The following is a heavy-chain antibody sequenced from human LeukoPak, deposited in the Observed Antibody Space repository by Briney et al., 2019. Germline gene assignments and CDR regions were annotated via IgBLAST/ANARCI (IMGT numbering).Heavy chain of an antibody. CDR3: ARHHGNFWSGYYIY. J-gene: IGHJ4*02. CDR2: MFHSGST. D-gene: IGHD3-3*01. CDR1: GASMSNYY. Sequence: KSSETLSLTCAVSGASMSNYYWSWLRQTPGKGLEWIGSMFHSGSTYYNPSLKSRVTISVDTSKNQFSLKLTSVTAADTAVYYCARHHGNFWSGYYIYWGQGILVAVSS. V-gene: IGHV4-59*08.